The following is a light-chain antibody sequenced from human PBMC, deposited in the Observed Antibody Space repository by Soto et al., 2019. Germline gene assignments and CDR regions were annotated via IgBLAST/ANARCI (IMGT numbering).Light chain of an antibody. CDR2: EVS. J-gene: IGLJ1*01. CDR1: STDVDNYNY. V-gene: IGLV2-14*01. Sequence: QSVLTQPASVSGSPGQSITISCTGTSTDVDNYNYVSWYQQHPGKAPKLMIYEVSNRPSGVSNRFSGSKSGNTASLTISGLQAEDEADYYCYSYINTSIFYVFGSGTKVTV. CDR3: YSYINTSIFYV.